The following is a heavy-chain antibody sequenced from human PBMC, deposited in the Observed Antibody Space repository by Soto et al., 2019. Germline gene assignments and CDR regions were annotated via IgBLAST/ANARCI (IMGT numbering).Heavy chain of an antibody. J-gene: IGHJ6*02. CDR3: ARDSDSIAAAAVPTTIGYGMDV. Sequence: SLRLSCAASGFTFSSYAMHWVRQAPGKGLEWVSYISSSSSTIYYADSVKGRFTISRDNAKNSLYLQMNSLRDEDTAVYYCARDSDSIAAAAVPTTIGYGMDVWGQGTTVTVSS. CDR1: GFTFSSYA. CDR2: ISSSSSTI. V-gene: IGHV3-48*02. D-gene: IGHD6-13*01.